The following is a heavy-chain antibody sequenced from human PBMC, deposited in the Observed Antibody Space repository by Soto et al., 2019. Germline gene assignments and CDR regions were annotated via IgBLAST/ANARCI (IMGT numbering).Heavy chain of an antibody. V-gene: IGHV1-8*02. D-gene: IGHD1-26*01. J-gene: IGHJ4*02. CDR1: GYTFTSYG. Sequence: ASVKVSCKASGYTFTSYGISWVRQAPGQGLEWMGWMNPNSGNTGYAQKFQGRVTMTRNTSISTAYMELSSLRSEDTAVYYCARHGTIVGAKSLGDRGQGTLVTVSS. CDR2: MNPNSGNT. CDR3: ARHGTIVGAKSLGD.